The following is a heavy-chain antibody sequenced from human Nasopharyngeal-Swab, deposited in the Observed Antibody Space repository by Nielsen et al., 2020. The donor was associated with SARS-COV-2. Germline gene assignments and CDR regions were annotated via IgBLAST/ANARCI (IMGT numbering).Heavy chain of an antibody. CDR3: SRDPSTITMVRGVIPHGAFDI. CDR2: IYYSGST. Sequence: SETLSLTCTVSGGSISSGDYYWSWIRQPPGKGLEWIGYIYYSGSTYYNPSLKSRVTISVDTSKNQFSLKLSSVTAADTAVYYCSRDPSTITMVRGVIPHGAFDIWGQGTMVIVSS. J-gene: IGHJ3*02. CDR1: GGSISSGDYY. D-gene: IGHD3-10*01. V-gene: IGHV4-30-4*02.